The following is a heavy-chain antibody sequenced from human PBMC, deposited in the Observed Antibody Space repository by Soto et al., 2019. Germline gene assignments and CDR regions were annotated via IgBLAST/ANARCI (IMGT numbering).Heavy chain of an antibody. V-gene: IGHV3-20*04. D-gene: IGHD6-13*01. CDR3: AKEGGSTWYPDYFDY. Sequence: PGGSLRLSCAASGFTFDNYGLSWVRQAPGKGLEWVSSINWNGFSTRYADSVKGRFTISRDNAKNSLYLQMSSLRAEDTALYYCAKEGGSTWYPDYFDYWGQGTLVTVSS. CDR1: GFTFDNYG. J-gene: IGHJ4*02. CDR2: INWNGFST.